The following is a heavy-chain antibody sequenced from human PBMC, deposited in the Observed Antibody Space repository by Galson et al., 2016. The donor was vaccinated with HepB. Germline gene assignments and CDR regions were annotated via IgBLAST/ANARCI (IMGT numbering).Heavy chain of an antibody. Sequence: ETLSLTCTVSGGSISTYYWSWIRQPPGKGLEWIGYIYHTGSTNSNPSLKSRVTISVDTSKNQFSLKLSSVTAADTAMYYCARMIVVGDAFEIRGQGTMVSVSS. CDR1: GGSISTYY. J-gene: IGHJ3*02. V-gene: IGHV4-59*01. D-gene: IGHD3-22*01. CDR2: IYHTGST. CDR3: ARMIVVGDAFEI.